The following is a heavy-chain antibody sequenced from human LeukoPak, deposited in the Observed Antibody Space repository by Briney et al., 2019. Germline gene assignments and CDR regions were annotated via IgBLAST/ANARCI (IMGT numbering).Heavy chain of an antibody. CDR3: AKDSADSSGYYYAPHAFDI. J-gene: IGHJ3*02. CDR1: GFTFSSYG. CDR2: ISYDGSNK. D-gene: IGHD3-22*01. Sequence: GGSLRLSCAASGFTFSSYGMHWVRQAPGKGLEWVAVISYDGSNKYYADSVKGRFTISRGNSKNTLYLQMNSLRAEDTAVYYCAKDSADSSGYYYAPHAFDIWGQGTMVTVSS. V-gene: IGHV3-30*18.